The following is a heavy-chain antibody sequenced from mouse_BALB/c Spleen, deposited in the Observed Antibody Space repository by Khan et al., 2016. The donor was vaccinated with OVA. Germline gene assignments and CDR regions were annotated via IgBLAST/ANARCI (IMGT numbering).Heavy chain of an antibody. Sequence: EVQLVESGPELMKPGASVKISCKASGYSFTSYYIHWVMQSHGKSLEWIGYIDPFSGGTTYNQKFKGKATLSVDNSSSTAYIHLSNLKSEDSAVYYCTRHGYVAWFTYWGQGTLVTVSA. CDR3: TRHGYVAWFTY. CDR1: GYSFTSYY. D-gene: IGHD2-2*01. J-gene: IGHJ3*01. V-gene: IGHV1S135*01. CDR2: IDPFSGGT.